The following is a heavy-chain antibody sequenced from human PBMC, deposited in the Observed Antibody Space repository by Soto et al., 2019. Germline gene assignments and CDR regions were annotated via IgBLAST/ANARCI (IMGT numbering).Heavy chain of an antibody. CDR3: ARLYSYDSSGYLGDY. V-gene: IGHV4-39*01. CDR2: ISYSGST. CDR1: GGSVSSASHY. J-gene: IGHJ4*02. D-gene: IGHD3-22*01. Sequence: LSLTCIVSGGSVSSASHYWSWIRQPPGKGLEWIGSISYSGSTYYYPSLKSRVTISVDTSKNQFSLKLSSVTAADTAMYYCARLYSYDSSGYLGDYWGQGTLVTVSS.